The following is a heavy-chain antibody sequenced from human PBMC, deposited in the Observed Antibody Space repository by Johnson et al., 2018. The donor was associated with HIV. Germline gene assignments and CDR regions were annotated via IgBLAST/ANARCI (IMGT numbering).Heavy chain of an antibody. J-gene: IGHJ3*02. V-gene: IGHV3-30-3*02. CDR3: AKKGGVYSSSHDAFDI. Sequence: VQLVESGGGVVQPGRSLRLSCAASGFTFSSYAMHWVRQAPGKGLEWVAVISYAGSNKYYADSVKGRFTISRDNSKNTLYLQMNSLRAEDTAVYYCAKKGGVYSSSHDAFDIWGRGTMVTVSS. CDR2: ISYAGSNK. CDR1: GFTFSSYA. D-gene: IGHD6-6*01.